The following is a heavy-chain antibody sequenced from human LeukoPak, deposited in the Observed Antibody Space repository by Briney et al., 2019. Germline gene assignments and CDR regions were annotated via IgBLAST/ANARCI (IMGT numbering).Heavy chain of an antibody. Sequence: ASVKVSCKASGYTFTSYGISWVRQAPGQGLEWMGWISAYNGNTNYAQKLQGGVTMTTDTSTSTAYMELRSLRSDDTAVYYCARGEIVVVPAASYYYYYGMDVWGQGTTVTVSS. CDR3: ARGEIVVVPAASYYYYYGMDV. CDR1: GYTFTSYG. J-gene: IGHJ6*02. CDR2: ISAYNGNT. D-gene: IGHD2-2*01. V-gene: IGHV1-18*01.